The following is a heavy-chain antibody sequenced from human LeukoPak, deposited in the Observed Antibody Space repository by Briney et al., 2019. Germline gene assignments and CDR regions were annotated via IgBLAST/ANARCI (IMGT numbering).Heavy chain of an antibody. V-gene: IGHV1-8*01. Sequence: ASVKVSCKASGYTFTRYDINWVRQATGQGPEWMGWMRPNGGYTGYAQKFKGRVTMTRNTSISTAYMELSNLTSEDTAVYYCARGVDNGVDVWGQGTTVTVS. CDR2: MRPNGGYT. J-gene: IGHJ6*02. CDR1: GYTFTRYD. CDR3: ARGVDNGVDV. D-gene: IGHD5-24*01.